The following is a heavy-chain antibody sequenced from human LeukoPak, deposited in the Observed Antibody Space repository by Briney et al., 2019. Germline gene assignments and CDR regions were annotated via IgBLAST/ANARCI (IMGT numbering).Heavy chain of an antibody. V-gene: IGHV1-46*01. D-gene: IGHD6-13*01. J-gene: IGHJ4*02. CDR1: GYTFTNYY. CDR3: AREGRGAAWDY. Sequence: ASVKVSCKASGYTFTNYYMHWVRETPGQGLEWMGIINPSGGSTSYAQKFRGRVTMTRDTSTSTVYMELSSVRSEDTAVYYCAREGRGAAWDYWGQGTLVTVSS. CDR2: INPSGGST.